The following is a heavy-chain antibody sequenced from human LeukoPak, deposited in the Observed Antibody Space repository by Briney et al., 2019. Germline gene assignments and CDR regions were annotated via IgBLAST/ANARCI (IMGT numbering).Heavy chain of an antibody. J-gene: IGHJ3*02. CDR2: IYPGDSDI. CDR3: ARHVGSTADDAFDI. D-gene: IGHD5/OR15-5a*01. V-gene: IGHV5-51*01. Sequence: GESLQISCKGSGYSFTSYWIGCVRQMPGKGLEWMGIIYPGDSDIRYSPSFQGQVTISADKSISTAYLQWSSLKVSDNAMYYCARHVGSTADDAFDIWGQGTMVTVSS. CDR1: GYSFTSYW.